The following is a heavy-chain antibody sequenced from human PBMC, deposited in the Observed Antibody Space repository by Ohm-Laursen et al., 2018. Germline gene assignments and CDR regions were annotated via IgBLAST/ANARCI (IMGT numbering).Heavy chain of an antibody. D-gene: IGHD3/OR15-3a*01. Sequence: SLRLSCAAPGFTVSNNYMSWVRQAPGKGLEWVSAISPIGATYYADSVKGRFTISRDNSKNTLNLQMDRLRAEDTALYYCANCLDWKFDYWGQGTLVTVSS. CDR2: ISPIGAT. J-gene: IGHJ4*02. CDR3: ANCLDWKFDY. CDR1: GFTVSNNY. V-gene: IGHV3-23*01.